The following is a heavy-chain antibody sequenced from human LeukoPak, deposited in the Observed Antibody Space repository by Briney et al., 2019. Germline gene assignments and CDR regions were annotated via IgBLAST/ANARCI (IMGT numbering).Heavy chain of an antibody. J-gene: IGHJ5*02. Sequence: SETLSLTCTVSGGSISNYYWSWIRQPPGKGLEWIGYIYYSGSTDYNPSLNSRVTISIDTSKNQFSLKLSSVTAADTAVYYCARDEWGNNWFDPWGQGTLVTVSS. CDR3: ARDEWGNNWFDP. CDR2: IYYSGST. V-gene: IGHV4-59*01. CDR1: GGSISNYY. D-gene: IGHD1-26*01.